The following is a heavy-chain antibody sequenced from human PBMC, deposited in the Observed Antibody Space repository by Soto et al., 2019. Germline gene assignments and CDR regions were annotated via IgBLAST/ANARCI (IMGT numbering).Heavy chain of an antibody. Sequence: ASVKVSCGTSGDTFTTYYMPWRRQAPGHGLAWLGWTHTTTAGTKYSHKFQGRVSMTRNTSITTAYMELTGLPTDDPAVYHCARSSGSYSKWFDSWGQGTLVTVSS. V-gene: IGHV1-2*02. CDR2: THTTTAGT. J-gene: IGHJ5*01. CDR1: GDTFTTYY. CDR3: ARSSGSYSKWFDS. D-gene: IGHD3-10*01.